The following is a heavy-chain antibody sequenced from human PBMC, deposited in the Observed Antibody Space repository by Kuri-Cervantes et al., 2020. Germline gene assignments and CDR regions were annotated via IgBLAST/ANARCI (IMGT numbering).Heavy chain of an antibody. V-gene: IGHV3-30*18. Sequence: GGSLRLSCAASGFTFSSYGMHWVRQAPGKGLEWVAVISYDGSNKYYADSVKGRFTISRDNSKNTLYLQMNSLRAEDTAVYYCAKENFDWLLYIDFWGQGTLVTVSS. D-gene: IGHD3-9*01. CDR2: ISYDGSNK. CDR1: GFTFSSYG. J-gene: IGHJ4*02. CDR3: AKENFDWLLYIDF.